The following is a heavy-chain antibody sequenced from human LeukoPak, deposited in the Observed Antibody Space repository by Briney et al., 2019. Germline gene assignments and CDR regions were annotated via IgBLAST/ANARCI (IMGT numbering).Heavy chain of an antibody. CDR1: GGTFSSYA. Sequence: SVKVSCKASGGTFSSYAISWARQAPGQGLEWMGGIIPIFGTANYAQKFQGRVTITADESTSTAYMELSSLRSEDTAVYYCARDGYNSEDLGYWGQGTLVTVSS. D-gene: IGHD5-24*01. J-gene: IGHJ4*02. V-gene: IGHV1-69*01. CDR3: ARDGYNSEDLGY. CDR2: IIPIFGTA.